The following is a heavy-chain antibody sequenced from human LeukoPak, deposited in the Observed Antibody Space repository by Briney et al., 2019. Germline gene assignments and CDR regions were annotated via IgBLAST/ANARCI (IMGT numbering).Heavy chain of an antibody. CDR3: ARGGDMDV. V-gene: IGHV1-2*02. CDR2: INPDSGGT. J-gene: IGHJ6*03. Sequence: ASVKVSCKASGGTFSSYAISWVRQAPGQGLEWMGWINPDSGGTNYAQEFQGRVTMTRDTSISTAYMELSRLRSDDTAVYYCARGGDMDVWGKGTTVTVSS. CDR1: GGTFSSYA.